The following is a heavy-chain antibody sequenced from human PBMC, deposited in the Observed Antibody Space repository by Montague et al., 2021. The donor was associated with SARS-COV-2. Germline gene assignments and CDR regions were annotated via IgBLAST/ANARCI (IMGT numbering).Heavy chain of an antibody. CDR3: ARVGNYLGFY. J-gene: IGHJ4*02. CDR2: IFYFGDV. CDR1: GDSVSSGRYF. Sequence: SETLSLTCTVSGDSVSSGRYFWTWVRQAPGKGLEWIGYIFYFGDVSYXPPLRSRVTISVDTSNNQFSLRLSSVTAADTAKYYCARVGNYLGFYWSQGTLVTVSS. D-gene: IGHD3-10*01. V-gene: IGHV4-61*01.